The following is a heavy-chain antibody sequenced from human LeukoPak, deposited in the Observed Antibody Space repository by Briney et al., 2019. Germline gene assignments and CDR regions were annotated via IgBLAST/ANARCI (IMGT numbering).Heavy chain of an antibody. CDR1: GLTFENHG. Sequence: PGGSLTLSCAASGLTFENHGMHWVRQPPGKALEWVADLIWDSSIVHYGDSARGRFTIPRDNAQNSLFMQIKCVRGEHTAFYYCARDTGPTVSGFDSWGQGTLVTVCS. V-gene: IGHV3-9*01. J-gene: IGHJ4*02. CDR3: ARDTGPTVSGFDS. CDR2: LIWDSSIV. D-gene: IGHD3-10*01.